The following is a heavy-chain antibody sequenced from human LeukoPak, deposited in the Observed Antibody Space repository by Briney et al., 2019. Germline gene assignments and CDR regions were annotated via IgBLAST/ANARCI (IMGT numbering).Heavy chain of an antibody. CDR1: GFTFSSYG. CDR2: ISGSGGNV. Sequence: GGSLRLSCAASGFTFSSYGMSWVRQALGKGLEWVSSISGSGGNVYYAGSVRGRFTISRDNSKNTVYLQMNSLRAEDTATYYCARDIRNYYDSGAYGWFDPWGQGTLVPVSS. CDR3: ARDIRNYYDSGAYGWFDP. V-gene: IGHV3-23*01. D-gene: IGHD3-10*01. J-gene: IGHJ5*02.